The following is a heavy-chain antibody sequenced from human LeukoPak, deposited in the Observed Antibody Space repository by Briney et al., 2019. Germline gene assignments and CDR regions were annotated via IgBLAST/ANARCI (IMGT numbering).Heavy chain of an antibody. Sequence: SETLSLTCAVYGGSFSGYYWSWIRQPPGKGLEWIGYIYYSGSTNYNPSLKSRVTISVDTSKNQFSLKLSSVTAADTAVYYCARHSTYYDFWSGADYWGQGTLVTVSS. D-gene: IGHD3-3*01. J-gene: IGHJ4*02. CDR1: GGSFSGYY. V-gene: IGHV4-59*08. CDR2: IYYSGST. CDR3: ARHSTYYDFWSGADY.